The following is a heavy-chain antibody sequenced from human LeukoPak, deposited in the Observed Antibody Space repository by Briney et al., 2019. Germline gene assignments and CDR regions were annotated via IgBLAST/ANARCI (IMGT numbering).Heavy chain of an antibody. CDR3: ARGEEAVAGTGDFDY. Sequence: ASVKVSCKASGYTFTSYGISWVRQAPGQGLEWMGWISAYNGNTNYAQKLQGRVTMTTDTSTSTAYMELRSLRSDDTAVFYCARGEEAVAGTGDFDYWGQGTLVTVSS. D-gene: IGHD6-19*01. J-gene: IGHJ4*02. CDR2: ISAYNGNT. CDR1: GYTFTSYG. V-gene: IGHV1-18*04.